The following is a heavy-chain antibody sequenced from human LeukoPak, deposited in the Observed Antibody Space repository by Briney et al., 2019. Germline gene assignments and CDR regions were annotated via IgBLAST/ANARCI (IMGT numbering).Heavy chain of an antibody. CDR1: GFTFSSYG. V-gene: IGHV3-30*03. CDR3: ARDLTGYGSGSYYRY. D-gene: IGHD3-10*01. J-gene: IGHJ4*02. CDR2: ISDDGSNK. Sequence: GGSLRLSCAASGFTFSSYGMHWVRQAPGKGLEWVAVISDDGSNKYYADSVKGRFTISRDNSKNTLYLQMNSLRAEDTPVYYCARDLTGYGSGSYYRYWGQGTLVTVSS.